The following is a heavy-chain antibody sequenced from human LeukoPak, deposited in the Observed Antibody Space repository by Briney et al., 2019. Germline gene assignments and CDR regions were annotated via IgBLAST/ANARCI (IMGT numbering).Heavy chain of an antibody. CDR1: GGTFNNYA. CDR3: ARGRNGLLWFGELLS. D-gene: IGHD3-10*01. Sequence: GASAKVSCKASGGTFNNYAISWVRQAPGQGLEWMGGIIPIFGTSNYAQKFQGRVTITADESTSTAYMELSSLRSADTAVYYCARGRNGLLWFGELLSWGQGTLVTVSS. V-gene: IGHV1-69*13. J-gene: IGHJ5*02. CDR2: IIPIFGTS.